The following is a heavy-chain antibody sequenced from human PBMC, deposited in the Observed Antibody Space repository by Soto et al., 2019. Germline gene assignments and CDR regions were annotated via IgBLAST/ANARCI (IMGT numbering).Heavy chain of an antibody. CDR1: GGTFSSYA. V-gene: IGHV1-69*01. CDR3: ARTIPLYRPGYFDY. Sequence: QVQLVQSGAEVKKPGSSVKVSCKASGGTFSSYAISWVRQAPGQGLEWMGGIFPSFGTANYAQKFQGRVTIPADESTSTAYMELSSLRSEDTAVYYCARTIPLYRPGYFDYWGQGTLVTVSS. CDR2: IFPSFGTA. J-gene: IGHJ4*02. D-gene: IGHD2-8*01.